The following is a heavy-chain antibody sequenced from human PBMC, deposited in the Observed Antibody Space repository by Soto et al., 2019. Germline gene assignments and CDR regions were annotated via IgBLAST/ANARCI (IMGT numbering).Heavy chain of an antibody. D-gene: IGHD6-13*01. CDR2: IWNDGSGY. Sequence: QAQLVESGGGVVQPGGSLRLSCAASGFTFNHYGMHWVRQAPGKGLEWVAVIWNDGSGYYYANSVKGRFTISRDNSKNTLYLQMSSMRAEDTAVYFCARRQISPPTRGAAAARGGMDVWGHGTTVTVSS. CDR1: GFTFNHYG. V-gene: IGHV3-33*01. CDR3: ARRQISPPTRGAAAARGGMDV. J-gene: IGHJ6*02.